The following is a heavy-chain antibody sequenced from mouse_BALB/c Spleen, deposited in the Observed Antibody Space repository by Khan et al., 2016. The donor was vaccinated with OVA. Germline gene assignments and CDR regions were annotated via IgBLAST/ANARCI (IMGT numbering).Heavy chain of an antibody. CDR3: ARGGADYYRNDGGAREY. CDR2: INTHSGVP. Sequence: QIPLVPSGPELKKPGETVRISCKASGYTFTTAGIQWVQKMPGKGLKWIGWINTHSGVPKYAEDFKGRFAFSLEISVNPAYLQITNLKNEDTATYCCARGGADYYRNDGGAREYWGEGTAVTVSS. CDR1: GYTFTTAG. D-gene: IGHD2-14*01. V-gene: IGHV9-4*02. J-gene: IGHJ4*01.